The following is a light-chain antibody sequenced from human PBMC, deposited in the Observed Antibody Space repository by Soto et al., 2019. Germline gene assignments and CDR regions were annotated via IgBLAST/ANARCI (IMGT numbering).Light chain of an antibody. CDR1: QSVSSSY. CDR2: GAS. V-gene: IGKV3-20*01. Sequence: EIVLTQSPGTLSLSPGERATLSCRASQSVSSSYLAWYQQKPGQAPRLLIYGASSRATGIPDRFSGSGSGTDFTLTINRLEPVDFAVYYCQQYGSSLWTFGQGTKVEIK. J-gene: IGKJ1*01. CDR3: QQYGSSLWT.